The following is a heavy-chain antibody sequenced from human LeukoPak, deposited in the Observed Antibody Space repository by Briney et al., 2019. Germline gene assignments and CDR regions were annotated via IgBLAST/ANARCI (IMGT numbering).Heavy chain of an antibody. Sequence: PSETLSLTCAVYGGSFSGYYWSWLRQPPGKGLEWIGEINHSGSTNYNPSLKSRVTISVDTSKNQFSLKLSSVTAADTAVYYCARGPPPVLRYFDWLSRMFDYWGQGTLVTVSS. CDR1: GGSFSGYY. V-gene: IGHV4-34*01. D-gene: IGHD3-9*01. CDR2: INHSGST. J-gene: IGHJ4*02. CDR3: ARGPPPVLRYFDWLSRMFDY.